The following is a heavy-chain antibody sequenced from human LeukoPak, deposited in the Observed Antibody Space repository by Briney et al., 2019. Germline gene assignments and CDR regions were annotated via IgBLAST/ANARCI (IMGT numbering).Heavy chain of an antibody. J-gene: IGHJ5*02. CDR1: GFTFSSYA. V-gene: IGHV3-23*01. Sequence: GGSLRLSCAASGFTFSSYAMSWVRQAPGKGLEWVSAISGSGGGTYYADSVKGRFTISRDTSKNTLYLQINSLRVEDTAVYYCIVFGDSNHWGQGTLVTVSS. CDR2: ISGSGGGT. D-gene: IGHD4-17*01. CDR3: IVFGDSNH.